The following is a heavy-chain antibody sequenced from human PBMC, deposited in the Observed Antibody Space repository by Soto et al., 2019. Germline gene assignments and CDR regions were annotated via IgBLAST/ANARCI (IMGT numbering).Heavy chain of an antibody. J-gene: IGHJ6*02. CDR1: GGSISSSSYY. CDR3: ARDQSYGYGGYYYYGMDV. V-gene: IGHV4-39*07. Sequence: PSETLSLTCTVSGGSISSSSYYWGWIRQPPGKGLEWIGSIYYSGSTYYNPSLKSRVTISVDTSKNQFSLKLSSVTAADTAVYYCARDQSYGYGGYYYYGMDVWGQGTTVT. CDR2: IYYSGST. D-gene: IGHD5-18*01.